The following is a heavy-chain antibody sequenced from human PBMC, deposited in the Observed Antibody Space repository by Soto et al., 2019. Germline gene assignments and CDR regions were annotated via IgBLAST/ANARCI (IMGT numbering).Heavy chain of an antibody. CDR3: AKALVPALTAKFGY. Sequence: PGGSLRLSGAASGFIFNNYVMTWVRQAPGKGLEWVSTVTASGGGTFYANSVKGRFTISRDNPRNTLHLQMSSLRVEDTALYYCAKALVPALTAKFGYWGQGTLVTVSS. CDR2: VTASGGGT. D-gene: IGHD5-18*01. CDR1: GFIFNNYV. V-gene: IGHV3-23*01. J-gene: IGHJ4*02.